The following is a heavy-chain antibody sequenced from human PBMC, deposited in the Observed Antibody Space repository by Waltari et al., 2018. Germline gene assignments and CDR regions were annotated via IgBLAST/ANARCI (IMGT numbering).Heavy chain of an antibody. Sequence: EVQLVESGGGLVQPGGSLRLSCEASGFTLSSSYMHWVRQVPGKGLVWVWRINTDGRSANYADSVKGRVTISRDNGKNTLYLQMNSLRAEDTAVYYCARDGGGKGYIHYWVQGTLVTVSS. CDR3: ARDGGGKGYIHY. D-gene: IGHD3-16*01. J-gene: IGHJ4*02. CDR2: INTDGRSA. CDR1: GFTLSSSY. V-gene: IGHV3-74*01.